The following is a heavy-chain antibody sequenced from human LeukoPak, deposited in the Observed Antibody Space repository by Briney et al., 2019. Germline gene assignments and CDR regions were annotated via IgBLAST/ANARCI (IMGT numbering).Heavy chain of an antibody. CDR1: GGSFSGYY. Sequence: PSETLSLTCAVYGGSFSGYYWSWIRQPPGKGLEWIGEINHSGSTNYNPSLKSRVTISVDTSKTQFSLKLSSVTAADTAVYYCARSGRGRYYYDSSGYYYYWGQGTLVTVSS. J-gene: IGHJ4*02. D-gene: IGHD3-22*01. CDR2: INHSGST. CDR3: ARSGRGRYYYDSSGYYYY. V-gene: IGHV4-34*01.